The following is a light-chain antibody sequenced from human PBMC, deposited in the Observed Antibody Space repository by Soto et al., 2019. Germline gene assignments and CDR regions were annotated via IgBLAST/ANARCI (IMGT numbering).Light chain of an antibody. V-gene: IGKV3-20*01. J-gene: IGKJ3*01. CDR1: QSINNRY. CDR2: AAS. CDR3: KPFGGSAGFS. Sequence: EIVLTQSPGTLSLSPGESATLSCRASQSINNRYLAWYQQKPGQAPRLLIYAASSRATGIPDRFSGSGSETEFTLTISSLEADDFAVYCCKPFGGSAGFSFGPWKTVDIK.